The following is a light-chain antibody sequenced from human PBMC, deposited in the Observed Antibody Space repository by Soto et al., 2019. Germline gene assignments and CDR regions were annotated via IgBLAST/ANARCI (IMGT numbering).Light chain of an antibody. CDR3: QQSYSTPVA. J-gene: IGKJ2*01. V-gene: IGKV1-39*01. Sequence: DIQMTQSPSSLSASVGDRVTITCRASQSISSYLNWYQQKPGKAPKLLIYAASSLQSGVPSRFSGSESGTDFTLTISSLQPEDFATYYCQQSYSTPVAFGHGTKLDIK. CDR2: AAS. CDR1: QSISSY.